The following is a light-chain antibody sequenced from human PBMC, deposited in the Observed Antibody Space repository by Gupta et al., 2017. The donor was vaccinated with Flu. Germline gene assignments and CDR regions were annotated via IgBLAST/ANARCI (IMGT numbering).Light chain of an antibody. V-gene: IGLV2-14*01. J-gene: IGLJ2*01. CDR2: GVT. CDR1: SSDIGSYNY. Sequence: SLTITCTGTSSDIGSYNYVSWYQHPPGQAVNLLIYGVTKRPARVSSRFSASKSGDTASLTISGHQDEDAADYYCSSGRSSSTLVFGGGTKLTVL. CDR3: SSGRSSSTLV.